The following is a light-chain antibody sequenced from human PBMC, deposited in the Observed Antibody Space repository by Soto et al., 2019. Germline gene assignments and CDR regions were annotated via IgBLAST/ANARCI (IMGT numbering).Light chain of an antibody. CDR3: QLYNRPYS. CDR1: QSVGNW. V-gene: IGKV1-5*03. CDR2: KAS. Sequence: DIQMTQSPSTLSASVGDRVTFTCRASQSVGNWLAWYQQKPGKAPRLLIYKASSLESGVPSRFRGSGSGTVFTLTISSLQPDDFATYYCQLYNRPYSFGQGTKLEIK. J-gene: IGKJ2*03.